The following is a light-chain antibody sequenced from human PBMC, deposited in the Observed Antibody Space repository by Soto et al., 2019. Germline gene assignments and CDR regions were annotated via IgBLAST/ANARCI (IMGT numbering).Light chain of an antibody. J-gene: IGKJ2*01. CDR2: GAS. CDR3: QQFGSSIPHT. Sequence: DIVMTQSPGTLSLSPGERATISCRASQVIGSRYLAWYHQKSGQAPRLLIYGASSRATGIPDRFSGSGSGTDFTLTISRLEPADFGVYYWQQFGSSIPHTFGQGTKLEIK. CDR1: QVIGSRY. V-gene: IGKV3-20*01.